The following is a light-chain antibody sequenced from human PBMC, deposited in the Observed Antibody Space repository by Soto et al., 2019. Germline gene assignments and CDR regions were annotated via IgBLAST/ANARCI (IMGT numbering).Light chain of an antibody. J-gene: IGKJ4*01. Sequence: DIQTTQSPSTLSASVGHRVTITCRASQSISSWLAWYQQKPGKAPKLLIYDASSLESGVPSRFSGSGSGTEFTLTISSLQPDDFATYYCLQDYNYPRTFGGGTMVDIK. CDR3: LQDYNYPRT. CDR1: QSISSW. V-gene: IGKV1-5*01. CDR2: DAS.